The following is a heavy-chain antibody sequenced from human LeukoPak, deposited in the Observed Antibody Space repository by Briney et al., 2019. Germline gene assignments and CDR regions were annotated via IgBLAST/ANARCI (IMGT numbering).Heavy chain of an antibody. Sequence: GASVKVSCKASGYTFTGYYMHWVRQAPGQGFEWMGWINPNSGGTNYAQKFQGRVTMTRDTSISTAYMELSRLRSDDTAVYYCAREVDITGEGEGHFDYWGQGTLVTVTS. CDR3: AREVDITGEGEGHFDY. CDR2: INPNSGGT. D-gene: IGHD1-20*01. J-gene: IGHJ4*02. CDR1: GYTFTGYY. V-gene: IGHV1-2*02.